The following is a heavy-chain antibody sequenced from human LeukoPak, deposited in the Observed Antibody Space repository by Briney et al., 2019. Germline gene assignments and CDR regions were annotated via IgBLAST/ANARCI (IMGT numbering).Heavy chain of an antibody. V-gene: IGHV1-24*01. CDR2: FDPEDGET. CDR1: GYTLTELS. CDR3: VTIGWRGVVFRF. D-gene: IGHD3-3*01. Sequence: ASVKVPCXVSGYTLTELSMHWVRQAPGKGLEWMGGFDPEDGETIYAQKFQGRVTMTEDTSTDIAYMELSSLRSEDTAVYYCVTIGWRGVVFRFWGQGTLVTVSS. J-gene: IGHJ4*02.